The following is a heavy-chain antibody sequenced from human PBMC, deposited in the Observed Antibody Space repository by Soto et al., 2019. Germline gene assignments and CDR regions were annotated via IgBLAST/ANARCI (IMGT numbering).Heavy chain of an antibody. Sequence: ASVKVSCKASGYTFANYAIHWVRQAPGQRLEWMGWINAGKGNTKYSQKFQGRVTITRDTSASTAYMELSSLRSEDTAVYYCAIVGGRGYSYGLDFWGQGTLVTVSS. J-gene: IGHJ4*02. V-gene: IGHV1-3*01. CDR1: GYTFANYA. CDR3: AIVGGRGYSYGLDF. D-gene: IGHD5-18*01. CDR2: INAGKGNT.